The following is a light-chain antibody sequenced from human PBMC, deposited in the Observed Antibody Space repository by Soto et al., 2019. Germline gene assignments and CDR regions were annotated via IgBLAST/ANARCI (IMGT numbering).Light chain of an antibody. CDR2: GAS. V-gene: IGKV3-15*01. J-gene: IGKJ5*01. CDR3: QRYNAWPLT. CDR1: QSVSNN. Sequence: EIVMTQSPATLSVSPGDRATLSCRAGQSVSNNLAWYQQKPGQAPRLLIYGASTRATGIPARFSGSGSGTEFTLPISSLQSEDFAVYYCQRYNAWPLTFGQGTRLDIK.